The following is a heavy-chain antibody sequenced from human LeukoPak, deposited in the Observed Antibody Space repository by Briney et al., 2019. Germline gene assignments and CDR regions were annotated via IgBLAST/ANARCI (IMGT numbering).Heavy chain of an antibody. D-gene: IGHD5-24*01. Sequence: GESFHICTMSAGYSCTGYWFGCVLRMPPESRQWRGIIYPGDSDTRSSPSFQAQVTISADKSISTAYLQWSSLKASDTAMYYCARSRDGYNLNYWGQGSLVTVSS. J-gene: IGHJ4*02. CDR1: GYSCTGYW. CDR3: ARSRDGYNLNY. V-gene: IGHV5-51*01. CDR2: IYPGDSDT.